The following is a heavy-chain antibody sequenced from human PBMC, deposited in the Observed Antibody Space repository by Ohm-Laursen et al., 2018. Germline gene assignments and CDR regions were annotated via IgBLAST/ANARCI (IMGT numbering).Heavy chain of an antibody. D-gene: IGHD3-3*01. Sequence: SLRLSCAASGFTFSSYGMHRVRQAPGKGLEWVAVISYDGSNKYYANSVKGRFTISRDNSKNTLYLQMNSLRAEDTAVYYCAKDEYYDFWSGYYRNYYYYGMDVWGQGTTVTVSS. CDR1: GFTFSSYG. CDR2: ISYDGSNK. V-gene: IGHV3-30*18. CDR3: AKDEYYDFWSGYYRNYYYYGMDV. J-gene: IGHJ6*02.